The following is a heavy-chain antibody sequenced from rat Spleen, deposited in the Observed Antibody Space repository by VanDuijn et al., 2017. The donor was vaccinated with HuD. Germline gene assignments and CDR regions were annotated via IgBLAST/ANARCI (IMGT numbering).Heavy chain of an antibody. CDR1: GFTFNNYW. J-gene: IGHJ2*01. D-gene: IGHD1-11*01. CDR2: ITHTGAST. Sequence: EVQLVESGGGLVQPGRSLKLSCITSGFTFNNYWMTWIRQAPGKGLEWVASITHTGASTYYPDSVKGRFTISRDNAKSTLYLQMNSLRSEDTATYYCTAGGGYWDYWGQGVMVTVSS. V-gene: IGHV5-31*01. CDR3: TAGGGYWDY.